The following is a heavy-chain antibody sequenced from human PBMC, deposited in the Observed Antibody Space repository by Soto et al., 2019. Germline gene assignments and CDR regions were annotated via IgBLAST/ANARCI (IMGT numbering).Heavy chain of an antibody. CDR3: ARVFYGSYGSYFDY. Sequence: SETLSLTCNVSGGSVSGYHWSWIRQPPGKGLEWIGYINNNGNTDYNPSLESRVTISVDTSKNQFSLKLSSVTAADTAVYYCARVFYGSYGSYFDYWGQGTLVTVSS. CDR2: INNNGNT. J-gene: IGHJ4*02. D-gene: IGHD1-26*01. V-gene: IGHV4-59*02. CDR1: GGSVSGYH.